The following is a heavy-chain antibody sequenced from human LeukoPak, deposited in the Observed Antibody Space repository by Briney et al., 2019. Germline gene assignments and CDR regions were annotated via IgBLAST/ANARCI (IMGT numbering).Heavy chain of an antibody. CDR3: ARMPRDIEVVTPYYFDY. CDR1: GGSLNSGSYY. D-gene: IGHD2-21*02. CDR2: ISYRGST. Sequence: SETLSLTCTVFGGSLNSGSYYWSWIRHHPGKGLEWIGYISYRGSTHSNPSLKSRVSISADTSKNQFSLNLNSVTAADTAVYYCARMPRDIEVVTPYYFDYWGPGTLVTVSS. J-gene: IGHJ4*02. V-gene: IGHV4-31*03.